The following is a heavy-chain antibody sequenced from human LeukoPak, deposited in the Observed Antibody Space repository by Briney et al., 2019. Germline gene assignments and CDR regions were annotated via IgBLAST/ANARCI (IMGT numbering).Heavy chain of an antibody. CDR1: GFNFSDYA. Sequence: GGSLRLSCAASGFNFSDYAMNWVRQAPGKGLEWVSSISSSASSTYYEDSVKGRFTISRDNAKNSLYLQMNSLRAEDTAVYYCARETPRRGETRDGYRWGQGTLVTVSS. D-gene: IGHD5-24*01. J-gene: IGHJ4*02. CDR3: ARETPRRGETRDGYR. CDR2: ISSSASST. V-gene: IGHV3-21*06.